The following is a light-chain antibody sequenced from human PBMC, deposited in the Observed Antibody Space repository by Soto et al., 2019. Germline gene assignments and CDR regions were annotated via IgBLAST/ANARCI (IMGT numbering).Light chain of an antibody. CDR2: DTS. V-gene: IGLV7-46*01. Sequence: QAVVTQEPSLTVSPGGTITLTCGSSTGVVTSGHYPYWLQQKPGQAPRTLIYDTSNKHSWTPVRFSGSLLGGKAALTLSGAQPEDEADYYCLLPYSVSRPYVVFGGGTKLTVL. J-gene: IGLJ2*01. CDR3: LLPYSVSRPYVV. CDR1: TGVVTSGHY.